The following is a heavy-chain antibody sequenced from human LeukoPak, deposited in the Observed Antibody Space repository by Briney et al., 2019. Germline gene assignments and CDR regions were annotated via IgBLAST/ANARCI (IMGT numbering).Heavy chain of an antibody. CDR3: SRGWFEP. J-gene: IGHJ5*02. CDR2: MYPNRGNP. Sequence: GASVKVSCQASGYAFSRYQINGVRPAAGQGLEWMGWMYPNRGNPIYAQKFQGTVPITQNTSISTAYMALNSLKSEDPAVYYLSRGWFEPWGEGALVSVSS. V-gene: IGHV1-8*01. CDR1: GYAFSRYQ.